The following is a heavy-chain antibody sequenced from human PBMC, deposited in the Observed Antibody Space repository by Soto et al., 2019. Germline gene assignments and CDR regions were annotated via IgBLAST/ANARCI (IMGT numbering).Heavy chain of an antibody. CDR1: GDSISSYY. Sequence: PSETLSLTCTVSGDSISSYYWNWMRQPPGKGLEWIGYIHYSGSTNYNPSLKSRVTISVDTSKNQFSLKLSSVTAADTAVYYCARWGRSREFDVLGQGTTVT. CDR2: IHYSGST. CDR3: ARWGRSREFDV. J-gene: IGHJ6*02. V-gene: IGHV4-59*08. D-gene: IGHD3-10*01.